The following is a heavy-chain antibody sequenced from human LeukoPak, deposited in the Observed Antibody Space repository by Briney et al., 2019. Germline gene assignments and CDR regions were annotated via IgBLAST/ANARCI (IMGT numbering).Heavy chain of an antibody. J-gene: IGHJ4*02. D-gene: IGHD5-12*01. CDR2: IESDGRNT. V-gene: IGHV3-30*18. Sequence: PGGSLRLSCAPSGFTFTTNTMPSVRQAPGKGLEWVADIESDGRNTYYAESVRGRFTISRDKCRKTMYLQLDRLGSEETAVYYCVKQATGLDYWGQGTLVTVSS. CDR1: GFTFTTNT. CDR3: VKQATGLDY.